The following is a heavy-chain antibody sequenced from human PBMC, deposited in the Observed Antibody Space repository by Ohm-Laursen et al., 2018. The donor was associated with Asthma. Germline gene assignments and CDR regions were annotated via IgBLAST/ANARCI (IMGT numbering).Heavy chain of an antibody. D-gene: IGHD3-3*01. CDR1: GFSFSNYD. CDR2: TSVDGTIK. J-gene: IGHJ4*02. V-gene: IGHV3-30*09. Sequence: SLRLSCTASGFSFSNYDVHWVRQAPGKGLEWVAVTSVDGTIKIYTDSVKGRFAISRDNSKDTLYLQMNSLRPEDTAMYYCARDQIGGSPDYFDAWGQGTLVTVSS. CDR3: ARDQIGGSPDYFDA.